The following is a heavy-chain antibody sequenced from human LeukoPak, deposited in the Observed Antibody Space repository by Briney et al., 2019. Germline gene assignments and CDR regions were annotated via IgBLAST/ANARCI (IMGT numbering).Heavy chain of an antibody. V-gene: IGHV1-18*01. CDR1: GYTFTSYG. CDR2: ISAYNGNT. CDR3: ARGPSLLTMIVVVSNWFDP. D-gene: IGHD3-22*01. J-gene: IGHJ5*02. Sequence: ASVKVSCKASGYTFTSYGISWVRQAPGQGLEWMGWISAYNGNTNYAQKLQGRVTMTTDTSTSTAYMELRSLRSDDTAVYYCARGPSLLTMIVVVSNWFDPWGQGTLVTVSS.